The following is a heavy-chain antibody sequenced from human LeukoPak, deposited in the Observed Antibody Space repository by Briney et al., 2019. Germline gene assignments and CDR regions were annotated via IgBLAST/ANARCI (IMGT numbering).Heavy chain of an antibody. D-gene: IGHD6-19*01. CDR2: ISGSGGST. J-gene: IGHJ4*02. CDR3: TRDVGIAVAGFFDY. Sequence: GGSLRLSCAASGFTFSSYAMSWVRQAPGKGLEWVSAISGSGGSTYYADSVKGRFTISRDNSKNTLYLQMNSLRAEDTAVYYCTRDVGIAVAGFFDYWGQGTLVTVSS. V-gene: IGHV3-23*01. CDR1: GFTFSSYA.